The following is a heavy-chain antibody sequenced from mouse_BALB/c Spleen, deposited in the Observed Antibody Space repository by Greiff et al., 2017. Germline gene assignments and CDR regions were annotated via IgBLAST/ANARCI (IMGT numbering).Heavy chain of an antibody. D-gene: IGHD2-3*01. CDR2: ISYSGST. J-gene: IGHJ4*01. V-gene: IGHV3-2*02. CDR1: GYSITSDYA. Sequence: VQLKESGPGLVKPSQSLSLTCSVTGYSITSDYAWNWIRQFPGNKLEWMGYISYSGSTSYNPSLKSRISITRDTSKNQFFLQLNSVTTEDTATYYCARSPMIYYAMDYWGQGTSVTVSS. CDR3: ARSPMIYYAMDY.